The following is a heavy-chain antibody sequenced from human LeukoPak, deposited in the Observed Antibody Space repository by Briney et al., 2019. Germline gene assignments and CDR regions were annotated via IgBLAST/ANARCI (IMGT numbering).Heavy chain of an antibody. D-gene: IGHD3-22*01. J-gene: IGHJ3*02. V-gene: IGHV1-2*02. CDR1: GYTXTGYY. CDR2: INPNSGGT. Sequence: ASVKVSCKASGYTXTGYYMHWVRQAPGQGLEWMGWINPNSGGTNYAQKFQGRVTMTRDTSISTAYMELSRLRSDDTAVYYCAGGYRYYYDSSGWGAFDIWGQGTMVTVSS. CDR3: AGGYRYYYDSSGWGAFDI.